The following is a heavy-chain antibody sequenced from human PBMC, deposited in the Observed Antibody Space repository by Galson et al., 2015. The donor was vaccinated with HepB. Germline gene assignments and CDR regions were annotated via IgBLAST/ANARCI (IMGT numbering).Heavy chain of an antibody. V-gene: IGHV1-58*01. CDR3: AADRMTTVTDYYYYGMDV. Sequence: SVKVSCKASGFTFTSSAVQWVRQARGQRLEWIGWIVVGSGNTNYAQKFQERVTITRDMSTSTAYMELSSLRSEDTAVYYCAADRMTTVTDYYYYGMDVWGQGTTVTVSS. CDR2: IVVGSGNT. CDR1: GFTFTSSA. D-gene: IGHD4-17*01. J-gene: IGHJ6*02.